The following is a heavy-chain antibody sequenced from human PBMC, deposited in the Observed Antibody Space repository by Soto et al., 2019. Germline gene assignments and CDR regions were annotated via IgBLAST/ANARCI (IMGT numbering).Heavy chain of an antibody. CDR1: GFTFSSYA. Sequence: EGQLLESGGGLVQPGGSLRLSCAASGFTFSSYAMTWARQAPGKGLEWVSSIGAGGRGTHYADSAEGPFNISRDDSKNTLYLQIDSLRVEDTAVYYCARPLVAVIHTRWFEPWGQGILVSVSS. CDR3: ARPLVAVIHTRWFEP. V-gene: IGHV3-23*01. J-gene: IGHJ5*02. CDR2: IGAGGRGT. D-gene: IGHD3-3*01.